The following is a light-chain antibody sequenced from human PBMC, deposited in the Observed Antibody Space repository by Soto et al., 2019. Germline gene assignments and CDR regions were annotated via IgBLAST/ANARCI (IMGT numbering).Light chain of an antibody. CDR1: QSVRSGY. V-gene: IGKV3-20*01. Sequence: PGERATLSCRASQSVRSGYLAWYQHKPGQAPRLLIYGASARASGIPDRFSGSGSGTDFTLTIGRLEPEDSAVYYCQKYGSSQKTFGQGTRVEIK. J-gene: IGKJ1*01. CDR2: GAS. CDR3: QKYGSSQKT.